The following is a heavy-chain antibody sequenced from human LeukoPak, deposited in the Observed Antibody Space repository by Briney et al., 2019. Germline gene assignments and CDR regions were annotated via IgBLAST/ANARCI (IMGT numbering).Heavy chain of an antibody. J-gene: IGHJ4*02. D-gene: IGHD6-19*01. Sequence: GGSLRLSCAASGFTFSSYNMNWVRQAPGKGPEWVSYIRSSSSTIYYADSVKGRFTISRDNAKNSLYLQMNSLRVDDTAVYYCTRAAAGSDYWGQGTLVTVSS. CDR2: IRSSSSTI. CDR3: TRAAAGSDY. CDR1: GFTFSSYN. V-gene: IGHV3-48*04.